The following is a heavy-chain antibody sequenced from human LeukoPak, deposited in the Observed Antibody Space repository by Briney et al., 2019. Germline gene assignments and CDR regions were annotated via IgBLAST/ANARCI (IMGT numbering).Heavy chain of an antibody. D-gene: IGHD6-13*01. CDR3: ARVQEGVAAAGPSGMGDAFDI. CDR1: GGSFSGYY. V-gene: IGHV4-34*01. Sequence: SETLSLTCAVYGGSFSGYYWSWIRQPPGKGQEWIGEINHSGSTNYNPSLKSRVTISVDTSKNQFSLKLSSVTAADTAVYYCARVQEGVAAAGPSGMGDAFDIWGQGTMVTVSS. CDR2: INHSGST. J-gene: IGHJ3*02.